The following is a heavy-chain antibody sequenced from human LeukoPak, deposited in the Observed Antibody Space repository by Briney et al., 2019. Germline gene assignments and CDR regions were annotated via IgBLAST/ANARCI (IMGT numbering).Heavy chain of an antibody. CDR3: ARDRTVVTPFAFDI. D-gene: IGHD4-23*01. Sequence: SETLSLTCTVSGGSISSSSYYWGWIRQPPGKGLEWIGSIYYSGSTYYNPSLKSRVTISVDTSKNQFSLKLSSVTAADTAVYYCARDRTVVTPFAFDIWGQGTMVTVSS. J-gene: IGHJ3*02. V-gene: IGHV4-39*07. CDR2: IYYSGST. CDR1: GGSISSSSYY.